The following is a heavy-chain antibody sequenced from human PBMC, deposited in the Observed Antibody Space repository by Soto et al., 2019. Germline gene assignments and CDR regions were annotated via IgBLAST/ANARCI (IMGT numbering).Heavy chain of an antibody. Sequence: GASVKVSCKASGGTFSSYAISWVRQAPGQGLEWMGGIIPIFGTANYAQKFQGRVTITADESTSTAYMELSSLRSEDTAVYYCARALELRLAFDLWGQGTMVTVSS. D-gene: IGHD1-7*01. CDR3: ARALELRLAFDL. CDR1: GGTFSSYA. CDR2: IIPIFGTA. J-gene: IGHJ3*01. V-gene: IGHV1-69*13.